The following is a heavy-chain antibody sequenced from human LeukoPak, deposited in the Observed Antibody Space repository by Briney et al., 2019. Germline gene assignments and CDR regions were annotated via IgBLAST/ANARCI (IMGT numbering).Heavy chain of an antibody. J-gene: IGHJ4*02. D-gene: IGHD7-27*01. CDR1: GFTVSRNY. V-gene: IGHV3-30*02. Sequence: SGGSLSLSCAVSGFTVSRNYMGWVRQAPGKGLEWVAFIRYDGSNKYYADSVKGRFTISRDNSKNTLYLQMYSLRAEDTAVYYCAKDISSNWAYFDYWGQGTLVTVSS. CDR3: AKDISSNWAYFDY. CDR2: IRYDGSNK.